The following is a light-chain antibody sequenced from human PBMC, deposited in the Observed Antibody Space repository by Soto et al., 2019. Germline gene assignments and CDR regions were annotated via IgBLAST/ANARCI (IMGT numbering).Light chain of an antibody. CDR3: LQDYNYPWT. Sequence: AIQMTQSPSTLSASVGDRVTITCRASRYIRTALSWYQHRPGQAPKVLICVASSLQSGVPSRFSGSGYGTDFTLTISSLQPEDFATYYCLQDYNYPWTFGQGTKVDI. V-gene: IGKV1-6*01. J-gene: IGKJ1*01. CDR1: RYIRTA. CDR2: VAS.